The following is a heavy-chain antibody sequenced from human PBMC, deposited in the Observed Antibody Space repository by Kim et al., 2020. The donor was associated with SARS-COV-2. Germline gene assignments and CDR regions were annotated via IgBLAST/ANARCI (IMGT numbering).Heavy chain of an antibody. Sequence: SETLSLTCAVYGGSFSGYYWSWIRQPPGKGLEWIGEINHSGSTNYNPSLKSRVTISVDTSKNQFSLKLSSVTAADTAVYYCARRGRSPFDYWGQGTLVTVSS. CDR1: GGSFSGYY. D-gene: IGHD1-26*01. J-gene: IGHJ4*02. V-gene: IGHV4-34*01. CDR2: INHSGST. CDR3: ARRGRSPFDY.